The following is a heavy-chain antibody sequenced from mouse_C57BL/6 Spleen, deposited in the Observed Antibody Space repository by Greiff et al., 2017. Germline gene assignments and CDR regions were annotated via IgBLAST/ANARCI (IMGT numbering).Heavy chain of an antibody. CDR2: FHPNSGSP. CDR3: ARSYYSNYGAY. CDR1: GYTFTSYW. Sequence: VQLQQSGAELVKPGASVKLSCKASGYTFTSYWMHWVKQRPGQGLEWIGMFHPNSGSPNYTETFKSKATLTVDKSSSTAYMQLSSLASDDSAVYYCARSYYSNYGAYWGKGTLVTVSA. V-gene: IGHV1-64*01. J-gene: IGHJ3*01. D-gene: IGHD2-5*01.